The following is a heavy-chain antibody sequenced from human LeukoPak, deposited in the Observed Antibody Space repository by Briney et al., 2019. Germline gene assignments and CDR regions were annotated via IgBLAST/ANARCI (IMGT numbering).Heavy chain of an antibody. CDR3: ARAGLYCSGGSCYHFDY. V-gene: IGHV3-7*03. CDR2: IKEDGSQK. CDR1: RFTFSSSW. Sequence: GGSLRLSCAASRFTFSSSWMAWVRQAPGKGLEWVATIKEDGSQKYYVDFVKGRFTISRDNSKNTLYLQMNSLRAEDTAVYYCARAGLYCSGGSCYHFDYWGQGTLVTVSS. D-gene: IGHD2-15*01. J-gene: IGHJ4*02.